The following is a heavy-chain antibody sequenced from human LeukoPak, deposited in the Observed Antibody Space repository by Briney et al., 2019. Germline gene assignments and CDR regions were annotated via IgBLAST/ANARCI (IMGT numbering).Heavy chain of an antibody. J-gene: IGHJ4*02. CDR2: IIPIFGTA. D-gene: IGHD3-22*01. Sequence: SVKVSCKASGGTFSSYAISWVRHAPGQGLEGMGGIIPIFGTANYAQKFQGRVTITTDESTSTAYMELSSLRSEDTAVYYCARGPYYYDSSRVFDYWGQGTLVTVSS. CDR1: GGTFSSYA. CDR3: ARGPYYYDSSRVFDY. V-gene: IGHV1-69*05.